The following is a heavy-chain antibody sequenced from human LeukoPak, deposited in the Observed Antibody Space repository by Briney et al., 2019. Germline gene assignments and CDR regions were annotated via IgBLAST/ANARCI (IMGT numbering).Heavy chain of an antibody. CDR1: GYTFTSYG. CDR3: ARDRVVPAAIYYYYMDV. V-gene: IGHV1-18*01. Sequence: ASVKLSCKASGYTFTSYGISWVRQAPGQGLEWMGWISAYNGNTNYAQKLQGRVTMTTDTSTSTAYMELRSLRSDDTAVYYCARDRVVPAAIYYYYMDVWGKGTTVTVSS. J-gene: IGHJ6*03. D-gene: IGHD2-2*01. CDR2: ISAYNGNT.